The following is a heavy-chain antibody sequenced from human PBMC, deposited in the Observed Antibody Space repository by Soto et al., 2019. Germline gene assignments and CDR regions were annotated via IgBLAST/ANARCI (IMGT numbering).Heavy chain of an antibody. V-gene: IGHV5-51*01. CDR3: ARLPYYDFWSGHPYYYYMDV. Sequence: LGESLKISCKGSGYSFTSYWIGWVRQMPGKGLEWMGIIYPGDSDTRYSPSFQGQVTISADKSISTAYLQWSSLKASDTAMYYCARLPYYDFWSGHPYYYYMDVWGKGTTVTVSS. CDR1: GYSFTSYW. J-gene: IGHJ6*03. CDR2: IYPGDSDT. D-gene: IGHD3-3*01.